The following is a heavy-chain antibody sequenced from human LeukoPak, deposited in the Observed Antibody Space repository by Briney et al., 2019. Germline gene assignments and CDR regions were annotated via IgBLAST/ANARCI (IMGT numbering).Heavy chain of an antibody. Sequence: PSETLSLTCTVSGGSISSGDYYWSWIRQPPGKGLEWIGYIYYSGSTYYNPSLKSRVTISVDTSKNQFSLKLSSVTAADTAVYYCARAGVATTTGDAFDIWGQGTMVTVSS. CDR2: IYYSGST. D-gene: IGHD2-15*01. V-gene: IGHV4-30-4*01. CDR1: GGSISSGDYY. J-gene: IGHJ3*02. CDR3: ARAGVATTTGDAFDI.